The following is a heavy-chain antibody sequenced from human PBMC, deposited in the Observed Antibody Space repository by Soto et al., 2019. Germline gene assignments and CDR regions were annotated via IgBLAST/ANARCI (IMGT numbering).Heavy chain of an antibody. D-gene: IGHD1-26*01. CDR3: AATTWELLRYFDY. Sequence: QMQLVQSGPEVKKPGTSVKVSGKASGFTFTSSAVQWVRQARGQRLEWIGWIVVGSGNTNYAQKFKERVTITRDMSTSTAYMELSSLRSEETAVYYCAATTWELLRYFDYWGQGTLVTVSS. V-gene: IGHV1-58*01. J-gene: IGHJ4*02. CDR1: GFTFTSSA. CDR2: IVVGSGNT.